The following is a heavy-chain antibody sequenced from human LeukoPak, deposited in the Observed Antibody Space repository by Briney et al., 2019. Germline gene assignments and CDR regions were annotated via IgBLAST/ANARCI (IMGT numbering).Heavy chain of an antibody. D-gene: IGHD6-13*01. CDR3: ARQQPLYYYYMDV. CDR2: ISAYNGNT. V-gene: IGHV1-18*01. Sequence: GASVKVSCKPPRYTFTSYGISWVRQAPGQGLEWMGWISAYNGNTNYTQKLQGRVTITTDTTTSTAYIGKWRLRSDDTAVYYCARQQPLYYYYMDVWGKGTTVTISS. CDR1: RYTFTSYG. J-gene: IGHJ6*03.